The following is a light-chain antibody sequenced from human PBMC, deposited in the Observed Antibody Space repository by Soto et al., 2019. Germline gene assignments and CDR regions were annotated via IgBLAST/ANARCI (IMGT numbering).Light chain of an antibody. V-gene: IGLV1-40*01. CDR1: SSNIGAEYG. J-gene: IGLJ1*01. Sequence: QSVLTQPPSVSGAPGQRVTISCTGSSSNIGAEYGIRWYQQLPGTAPKLLIYGVNSRPSGVPDRFSGSKSGSSASLAIAGLQAEDEADYYCQSCDDSLGGFYVFGTGTKLTVL. CDR2: GVN. CDR3: QSCDDSLGGFYV.